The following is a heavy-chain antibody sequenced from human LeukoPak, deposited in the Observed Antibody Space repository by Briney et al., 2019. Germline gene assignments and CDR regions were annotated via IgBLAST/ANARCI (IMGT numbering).Heavy chain of an antibody. V-gene: IGHV3-23*01. D-gene: IGHD3-22*01. CDR2: ISGSGGST. J-gene: IGHJ1*01. CDR1: GFTFSSYA. Sequence: GGSLRLSCAASGFTFSSYAMSWVRQAPGNGLEWVSAISGSGGSTYYADSVKGRFTISRDNSKNTLYLQMNSLRAEDTAVYYCAKDCTGYYDSSGCAEYFQHWGQGTLVTVSS. CDR3: AKDCTGYYDSSGCAEYFQH.